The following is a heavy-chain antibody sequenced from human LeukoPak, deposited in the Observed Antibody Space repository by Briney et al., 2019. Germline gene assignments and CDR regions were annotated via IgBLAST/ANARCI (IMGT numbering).Heavy chain of an antibody. Sequence: SETLSLTCAVYGGSFSGYYWSWIRQPPGKGLEWIGSIYYSGSTYYNPSLKSRVTISVDTSKNQFSLKLSSVTAADTALYYCARENGYRYDYWGQGTLVTVSS. CDR3: ARENGYRYDY. D-gene: IGHD5-18*01. CDR2: IYYSGST. J-gene: IGHJ4*02. CDR1: GGSFSGYY. V-gene: IGHV4-34*01.